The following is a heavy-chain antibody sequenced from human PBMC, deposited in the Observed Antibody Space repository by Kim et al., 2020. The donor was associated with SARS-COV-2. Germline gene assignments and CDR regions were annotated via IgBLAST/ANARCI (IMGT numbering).Heavy chain of an antibody. J-gene: IGHJ4*02. CDR2: HSGTT. D-gene: IGHD3-10*01. V-gene: IGHV4-34*01. CDR3: ARGGSYAPTL. Sequence: HSGTTNYNPSLKSRVTISVDTSKNQFSLKLTSVTAADTAVYYCARGGSYAPTLWGQGTLVTVSS.